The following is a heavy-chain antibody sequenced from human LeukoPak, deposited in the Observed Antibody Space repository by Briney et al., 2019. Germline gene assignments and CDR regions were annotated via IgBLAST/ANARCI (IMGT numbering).Heavy chain of an antibody. CDR2: ISYVVSNK. Sequence: PARSLRLSCAAAGFTFTSYAMHWVRQAPGKVLEWVAAISYVVSNKYYADSVKGRFTISRDNYKNTLYLQMNSLRAEDTAVYYCARGVSSSYPPSYFDYWGQGTVVTVSS. CDR1: GFTFTSYA. J-gene: IGHJ4*02. CDR3: ARGVSSSYPPSYFDY. V-gene: IGHV3-30*01. D-gene: IGHD6-6*01.